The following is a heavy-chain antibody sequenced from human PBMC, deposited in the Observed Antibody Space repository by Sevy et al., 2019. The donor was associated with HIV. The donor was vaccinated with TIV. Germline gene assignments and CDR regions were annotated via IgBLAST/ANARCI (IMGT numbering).Heavy chain of an antibody. D-gene: IGHD6-13*01. Sequence: SETLSLTCTVSGASISSNTYYWGWIRQPPGKDLDWIGSIYFSGSAYYNPSLKGRVTISVDTSKNQFSLKVRSVTATDTAVYYRAREGPRIAQFDNWGQGTLVTVSS. CDR2: IYFSGSA. V-gene: IGHV4-39*02. CDR1: GASISSNTYY. J-gene: IGHJ4*02. CDR3: AREGPRIAQFDN.